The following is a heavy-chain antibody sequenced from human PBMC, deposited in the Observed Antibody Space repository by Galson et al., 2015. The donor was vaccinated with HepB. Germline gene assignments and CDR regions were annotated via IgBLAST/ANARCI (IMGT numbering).Heavy chain of an antibody. CDR2: IWYDGNNK. J-gene: IGHJ4*02. CDR1: GFTFSSYG. CDR3: ARDGAYYGSGSYYYFDY. V-gene: IGHV3-33*01. D-gene: IGHD3-10*01. Sequence: SLRLSCAASGFTFSSYGMHWVRQAPGKGLEWVAVIWYDGNNKYYADSVRGRFTISRDNSKDTLYLQMNSLRAEDTAVYYCARDGAYYGSGSYYYFDYWGQGTLVTVSS.